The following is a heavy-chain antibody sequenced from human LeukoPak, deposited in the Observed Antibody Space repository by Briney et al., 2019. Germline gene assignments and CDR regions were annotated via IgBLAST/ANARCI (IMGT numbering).Heavy chain of an antibody. Sequence: SETLSLTCTVSGGSINSYYWSWIRQPPGKGLEWIGYISYSGSTNYNPSLKSRVTISVDTSKNQFPLKLSSVTAADTAVYYCARDGCGSSSCLDYWGQGTLVTVSS. CDR1: GGSINSYY. CDR3: ARDGCGSSSCLDY. CDR2: ISYSGST. V-gene: IGHV4-59*01. J-gene: IGHJ4*02. D-gene: IGHD6-6*01.